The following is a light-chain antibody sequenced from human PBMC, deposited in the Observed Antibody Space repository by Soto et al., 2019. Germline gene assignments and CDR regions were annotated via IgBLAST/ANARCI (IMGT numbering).Light chain of an antibody. CDR2: GSS. J-gene: IGKJ1*01. V-gene: IGKV1-39*01. CDR3: QQSYNTPLT. CDR1: QTISTY. Sequence: DIQMTQSPSSLSASVGDRVTITCRASQTISTYVNWYQQRPGKAPKVLLFGSSTLQIGVPSRFSGTGYGTDFTLTISSLQLDDFATYYCQQSYNTPLTFGQGTKVDIK.